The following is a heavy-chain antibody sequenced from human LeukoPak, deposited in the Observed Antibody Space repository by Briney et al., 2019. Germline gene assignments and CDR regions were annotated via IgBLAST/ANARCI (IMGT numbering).Heavy chain of an antibody. Sequence: PGESLKISCKGSGYSFTSYWIGWVRQMPGKGLEWMGIIYPGDSDTRYSPSFQGQVTISADKSISTAYLQWSSLKASDTAMYHCARVYYYDSSGYYYVELFDYWGQGTLVTASS. J-gene: IGHJ4*02. CDR2: IYPGDSDT. V-gene: IGHV5-51*01. CDR1: GYSFTSYW. CDR3: ARVYYYDSSGYYYVELFDY. D-gene: IGHD3-22*01.